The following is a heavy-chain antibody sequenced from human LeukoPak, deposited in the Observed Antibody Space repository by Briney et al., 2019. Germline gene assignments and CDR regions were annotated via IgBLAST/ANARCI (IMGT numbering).Heavy chain of an antibody. CDR2: ISAYNGNT. J-gene: IGHJ5*02. CDR3: ARVTLLGVTMVRGVIRNWFDP. CDR1: GYTFSNYG. V-gene: IGHV1-18*01. D-gene: IGHD3-10*01. Sequence: ASVTVSCTTSGYTFSNYGISWVRQAPGQGLEWMGWISAYNGNTNYAQKLQGRVTMTTDTSTSTAYMELRSLRSDDTAVYYCARVTLLGVTMVRGVIRNWFDPWGQGTLVTVSS.